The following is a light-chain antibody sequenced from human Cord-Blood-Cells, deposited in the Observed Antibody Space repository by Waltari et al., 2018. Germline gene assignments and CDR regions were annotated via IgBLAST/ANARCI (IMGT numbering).Light chain of an antibody. CDR1: SSDVGSYNL. V-gene: IGLV2-23*01. CDR2: EGS. CDR3: CSYAGSSTSWV. J-gene: IGLJ3*02. Sequence: QSALTQPASVSGSPGQSITISCTGTSSDVGSYNLVSWYQQHPGKAPKLMVYEGSKRPSGVSNRLAGSKSGNTASLTISVLQAEDEADYYCCSYAGSSTSWVFGGGTKLTVL.